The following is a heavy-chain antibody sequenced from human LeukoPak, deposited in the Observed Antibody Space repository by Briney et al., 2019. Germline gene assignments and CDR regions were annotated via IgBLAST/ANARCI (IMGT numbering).Heavy chain of an antibody. Sequence: NSSETLSLTCTVSGGSISSGGYYWSWIRQPPGKGLEWIGYIYHSGSTYYNPSLKSRVTISVDRSKNQFSLELSSVTAADTAVYYCARAPATTSIFGVVRSAFDIWGQGTMVTVSS. CDR1: GGSISSGGYY. CDR2: IYHSGST. J-gene: IGHJ3*02. V-gene: IGHV4-30-2*01. D-gene: IGHD3-3*01. CDR3: ARAPATTSIFGVVRSAFDI.